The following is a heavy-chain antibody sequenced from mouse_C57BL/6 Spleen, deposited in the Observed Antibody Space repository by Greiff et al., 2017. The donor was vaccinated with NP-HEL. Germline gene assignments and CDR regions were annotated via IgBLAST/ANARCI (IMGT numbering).Heavy chain of an antibody. CDR3: ARIYYDYDGYAMDY. J-gene: IGHJ4*01. D-gene: IGHD2-4*01. CDR1: GYTFTDYN. V-gene: IGHV1-18*01. Sequence: EVQLQQSGPELVKPGASVKIPCKASGYTFTDYNMAWVKQSHGKSLEWIGDINPNNGGTIYNQKFKGKATLTGDKSSSTAYMELRSLTSEDTAVYYCARIYYDYDGYAMDYWGQGTSVTVSS. CDR2: INPNNGGT.